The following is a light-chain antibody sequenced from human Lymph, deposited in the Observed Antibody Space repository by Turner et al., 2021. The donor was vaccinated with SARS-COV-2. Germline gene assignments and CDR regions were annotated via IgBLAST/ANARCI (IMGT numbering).Light chain of an antibody. CDR2: LGS. CDR1: QSLLHSNGYNY. J-gene: IGKJ3*01. V-gene: IGKV2-28*01. CDR3: MQAVHTPVT. Sequence: DIVISQSPLSLPFTPGEPASISCRSSQSLLHSNGYNYLDWYLQKPGQSAQLLIDLGSNRASGVPDRFSGSESGTDFTLKISRIEAEDVEVNYCMQAVHTPVTFGPGTKVAIK.